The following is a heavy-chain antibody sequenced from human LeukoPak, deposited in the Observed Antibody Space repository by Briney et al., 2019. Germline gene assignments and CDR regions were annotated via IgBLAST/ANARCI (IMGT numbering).Heavy chain of an antibody. J-gene: IGHJ4*02. D-gene: IGHD3-22*01. CDR1: GGSFSGYY. Sequence: SETLSLTCAVYGGSFSGYYWSWICQPPGKGLEWIGEINHSGSTNYNPSLKSRVTISVDSSKNQFSLKLSSVTAADTAVYYCAGLPWLDYWGQGTLVTVSS. V-gene: IGHV4-34*01. CDR2: INHSGST. CDR3: AGLPWLDY.